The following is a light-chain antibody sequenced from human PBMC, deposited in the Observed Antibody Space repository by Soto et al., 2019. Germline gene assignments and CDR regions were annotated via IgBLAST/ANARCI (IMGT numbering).Light chain of an antibody. CDR3: SSYTSSSTSCV. CDR1: SSEVGGYNY. CDR2: DVS. V-gene: IGLV2-14*01. J-gene: IGLJ2*01. Sequence: QSVLTQPASVSGSPGQSITISCTGTSSEVGGYNYVSWYQQHPGKAPKLMIYDVSNRPSGVSNRFSGSKSGNTASLTISGLQAEDEADYYCSSYTSSSTSCVFGGGTKLTVL.